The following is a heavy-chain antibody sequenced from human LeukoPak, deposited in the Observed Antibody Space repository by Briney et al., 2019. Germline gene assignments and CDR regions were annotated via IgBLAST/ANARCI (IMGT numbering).Heavy chain of an antibody. CDR1: GFTFSSYE. V-gene: IGHV3-48*03. J-gene: IGHJ4*02. CDR3: ARRLDS. D-gene: IGHD2-21*01. CDR2: ISSSSTTI. Sequence: GGSLRLSCAASGFTFSSYEMNWVRQAPGKGLEWVSFISSSSTTIDYADSVKGRFTISRDNAKNSLYLQMNSLRVEDTAVYYCARRLDSWGQGTLVTVSS.